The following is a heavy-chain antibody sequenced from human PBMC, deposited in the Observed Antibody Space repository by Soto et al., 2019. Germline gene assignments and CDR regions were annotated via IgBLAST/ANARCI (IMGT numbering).Heavy chain of an antibody. V-gene: IGHV3-23*01. CDR2: ISGSGGST. CDR3: AKDRDYDYIWGSYLPGY. D-gene: IGHD3-16*02. CDR1: GFTFRSYA. J-gene: IGHJ4*02. Sequence: PGGSLRLSCAASGFTFRSYAMSWVRQAPGKGLEWVSAISGSGGSTYYADSVKGRFTISRDNSKNTLYLQMNSLRAEDTAVYYCAKDRDYDYIWGSYLPGYWGQGTLVTVSS.